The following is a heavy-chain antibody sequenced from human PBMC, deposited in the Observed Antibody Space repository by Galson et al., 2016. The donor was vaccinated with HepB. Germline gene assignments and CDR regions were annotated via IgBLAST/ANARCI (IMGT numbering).Heavy chain of an antibody. Sequence: SLRLSCAASGFMFRDYDMSWIRQAPGKGLEWISFISSSSSFTRYADSVKGRLTISVDTSKNQFSLKLSSVTAADTAVYYCARLGRMWGQGTLVTVSS. CDR1: GFMFRDYD. J-gene: IGHJ4*02. CDR3: ARLGRM. V-gene: IGHV3-11*06. CDR2: ISSSSSFT.